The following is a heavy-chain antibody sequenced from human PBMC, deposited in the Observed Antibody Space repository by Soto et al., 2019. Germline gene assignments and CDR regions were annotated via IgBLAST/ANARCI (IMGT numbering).Heavy chain of an antibody. Sequence: ASVKLSCTASGYTFTSYGISWVRQAPGQGLEWMGWISAYNGNTNYAQKLQGRVTMTTDTSTSTAYMELRSLRSDDTAVYYCARARYCSGGSCFHFDYWGQGTLVTVSS. V-gene: IGHV1-18*01. J-gene: IGHJ4*02. CDR3: ARARYCSGGSCFHFDY. CDR1: GYTFTSYG. D-gene: IGHD2-15*01. CDR2: ISAYNGNT.